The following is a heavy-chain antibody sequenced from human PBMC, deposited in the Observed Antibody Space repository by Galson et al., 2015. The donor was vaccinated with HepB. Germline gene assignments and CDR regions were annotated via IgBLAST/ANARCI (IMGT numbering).Heavy chain of an antibody. J-gene: IGHJ6*02. CDR1: GYNFIDYT. CDR2: SDAGNGDT. V-gene: IGHV1-3*01. D-gene: IGHD3-22*01. Sequence: SVKVSCKASGYNFIDYTIHWVRQAPGQRLEWMGLSDAGNGDTKFSQRFQGRVSITTDASSSTMYMELSSLRSEDTGVYYCARSLSGYHYYYLIDFWGQGTTVIVSS. CDR3: ARSLSGYHYYYLIDF.